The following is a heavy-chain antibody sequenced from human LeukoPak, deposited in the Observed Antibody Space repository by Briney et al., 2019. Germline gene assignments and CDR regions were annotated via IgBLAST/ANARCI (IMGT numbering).Heavy chain of an antibody. D-gene: IGHD2-15*01. CDR1: GFTFSAYA. J-gene: IGHJ6*03. CDR3: AKGSTAFGSSWYGKAYYYMDV. Sequence: GGSLRLSCAASGFTFSAYAMSWVRLAPGKGLEWVSGISGSGAGTYYADSVQGRVTISRDNSKNTLDMQMNSLRAEDTAVYYCAKGSTAFGSSWYGKAYYYMDVWGKGTTVTVSS. V-gene: IGHV3-23*01. CDR2: ISGSGAGT.